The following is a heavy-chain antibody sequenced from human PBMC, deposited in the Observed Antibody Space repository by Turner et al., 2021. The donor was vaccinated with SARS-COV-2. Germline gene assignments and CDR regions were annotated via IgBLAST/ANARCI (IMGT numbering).Heavy chain of an antibody. J-gene: IGHJ5*02. CDR2: IYNSART. Sequence: QFRLQDSGPGLVNPSETLSLTCPFSGDSFTGYFSNWIRQPPGKGLEWIGYIYNSARTNYNPTLKSRVTISVDTSKNQCSLKLSTVSAADTAVYYCARVRCDSTGYPFDPWGQGTLVTVSS. CDR3: ARVRCDSTGYPFDP. D-gene: IGHD3-22*01. V-gene: IGHV4-59*01. CDR1: GDSFTGYF.